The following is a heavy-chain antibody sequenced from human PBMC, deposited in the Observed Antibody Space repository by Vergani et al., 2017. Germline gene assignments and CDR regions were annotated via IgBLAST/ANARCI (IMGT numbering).Heavy chain of an antibody. D-gene: IGHD6-19*01. CDR3: ARDPLSSRIAVAGNLDY. CDR1: GGSISSGSYY. Sequence: QVQLQESGPGLVKPSQTLSLTCTVSGGSISSGSYYWSWIRQPAGKGLEWIGRIYTSGSTNYNPSLKSRVTISVDTSKNQFSLKLSSVTAADTAVYYCARDPLSSRIAVAGNLDYWGQGTLVTVSS. V-gene: IGHV4-61*02. J-gene: IGHJ4*02. CDR2: IYTSGST.